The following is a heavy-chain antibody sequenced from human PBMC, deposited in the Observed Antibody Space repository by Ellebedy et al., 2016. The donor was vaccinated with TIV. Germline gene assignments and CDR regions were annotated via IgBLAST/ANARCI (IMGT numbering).Heavy chain of an antibody. CDR2: INPDGSAE. CDR1: GFTFSGYA. V-gene: IGHV3-7*03. CDR3: VTWGQSYGR. D-gene: IGHD3-16*01. Sequence: PGGSLRLSCVASGFTFSGYAMSWVRQAPGKGLEWVAHINPDGSAEYYVDSVKGRFTISRDNAKRSLFLQMNSLRVDDTAVYYCVTWGQSYGRWGQGSLVTISS. J-gene: IGHJ4*02.